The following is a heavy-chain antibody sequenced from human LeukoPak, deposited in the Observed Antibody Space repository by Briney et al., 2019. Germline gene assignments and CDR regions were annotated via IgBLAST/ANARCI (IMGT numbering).Heavy chain of an antibody. CDR3: ARLTGIVVVPAAMFGPPDY. J-gene: IGHJ4*02. D-gene: IGHD2-2*01. V-gene: IGHV5-51*01. CDR1: GYSFTSYW. Sequence: GESLKISCKGSGYSFTSYWIGWVRQVPGKGLGWMGIIYPGDSDTRYSPSFQGQVTISADKSISTAYLQWSSLKASDTAMYYCARLTGIVVVPAAMFGPPDYWGQGTLVTVSS. CDR2: IYPGDSDT.